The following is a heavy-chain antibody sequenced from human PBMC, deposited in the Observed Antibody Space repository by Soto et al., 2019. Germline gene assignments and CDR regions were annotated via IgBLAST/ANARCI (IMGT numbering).Heavy chain of an antibody. Sequence: SETLSLTCTVSDGSVSSGSYYWTWIRQPPGKGLEWIGYMYSSGSTLYNPSLKSRVIISVDTSMNRFSLKLSSVTAPDTAVYYCARDSLALFDSWGQGTLVPVSS. CDR1: DGSVSSGSYY. V-gene: IGHV4-61*01. CDR2: MYSSGST. D-gene: IGHD5-12*01. CDR3: ARDSLALFDS. J-gene: IGHJ4*02.